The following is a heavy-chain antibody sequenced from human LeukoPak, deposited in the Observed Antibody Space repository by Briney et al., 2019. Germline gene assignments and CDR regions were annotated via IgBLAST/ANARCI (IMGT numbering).Heavy chain of an antibody. CDR2: ISSSSSTI. J-gene: IGHJ5*02. Sequence: GSLRLSCAASGFTFSSYSMNWVRQAPGKGLEWVSYISSSSSTIYYADSVKGRFTISRDNAKNSLYLQMNSLRAEDTAVYYCARDLWRRSPGWFDPWGQGTLVTVSS. V-gene: IGHV3-48*01. D-gene: IGHD5-24*01. CDR1: GFTFSSYS. CDR3: ARDLWRRSPGWFDP.